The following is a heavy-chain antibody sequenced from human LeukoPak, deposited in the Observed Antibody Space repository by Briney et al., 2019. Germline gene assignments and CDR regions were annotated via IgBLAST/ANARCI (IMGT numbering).Heavy chain of an antibody. J-gene: IGHJ4*02. V-gene: IGHV3-20*04. CDR3: ARPRGCGSARCNNFDY. CDR2: IKWSGGST. D-gene: IGHD2-2*01. Sequence: GGSLRLSCATSGFTFDDYGMSWVRQVPGKGLEWVSSIKWSGGSTVCADSVKGRFTISRDNAKKYLYLQMNSLRAEDTAVYYCARPRGCGSARCNNFDYWGQGTLVTVSS. CDR1: GFTFDDYG.